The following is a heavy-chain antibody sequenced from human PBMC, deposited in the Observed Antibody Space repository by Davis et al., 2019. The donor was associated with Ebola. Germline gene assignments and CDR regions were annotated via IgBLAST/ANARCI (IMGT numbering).Heavy chain of an antibody. CDR3: ARGRPSTVTTDYYAMDI. J-gene: IGHJ6*04. CDR1: GASISSGGFS. D-gene: IGHD4-17*01. Sequence: MPSETLSLTCAISGASISSGGFSWSWIRQPPGKGLEWIGYMYYTGSTYYNPSLKSRVSISVDTSKNQFSLKLSSVTAADTAVYYCARGRPSTVTTDYYAMDIWGKGTTVTVSS. V-gene: IGHV4-30-4*07. CDR2: MYYTGST.